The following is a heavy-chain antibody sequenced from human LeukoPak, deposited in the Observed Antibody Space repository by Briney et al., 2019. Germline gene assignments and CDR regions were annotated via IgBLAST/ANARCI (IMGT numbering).Heavy chain of an antibody. CDR3: ARDRTTSSPFGVY. CDR1: GGNLSSYG. CDR2: IIPILGIA. J-gene: IGHJ4*02. D-gene: IGHD3-3*01. V-gene: IGHV1-69*04. Sequence: ASVKVSCKASGGNLSSYGISWVRQAPGQGLEWMGRIIPILGIANYAQKFQGRVTITADKSTSTAYMELSSLRSEDTAVYYCARDRTTSSPFGVYWGQGTLVTVSS.